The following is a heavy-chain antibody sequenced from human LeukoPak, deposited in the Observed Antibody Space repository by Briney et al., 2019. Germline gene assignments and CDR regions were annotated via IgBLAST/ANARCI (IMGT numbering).Heavy chain of an antibody. J-gene: IGHJ4*02. CDR2: ISSSSSYT. CDR3: ARVAPGYYDSSGYPVTSFDY. V-gene: IGHV3-11*06. CDR1: GFTFSEYY. D-gene: IGHD3-22*01. Sequence: GGPLRLSCAASGFTFSEYYMSWIRQAPGKGLEWVSYISSSSSYTNYADSVKGRFTISRDNAKKSVYLQMNSLGAEDTAVYYCARVAPGYYDSSGYPVTSFDYWGQGTLVTASA.